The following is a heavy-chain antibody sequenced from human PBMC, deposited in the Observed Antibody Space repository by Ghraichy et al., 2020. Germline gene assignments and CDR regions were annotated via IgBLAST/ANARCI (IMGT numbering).Heavy chain of an antibody. Sequence: ASVKVSCKVSGYTLTELSMHWVRQAPGKGLEWMGGFDPEDGETIYAQKFQGRVTMTEDTSTDTACMELSSLRSEDTAVYYCATHLPHYYDSSGYYTFDYWGQGTLVTVSS. J-gene: IGHJ4*02. CDR3: ATHLPHYYDSSGYYTFDY. CDR2: FDPEDGET. V-gene: IGHV1-24*01. D-gene: IGHD3-22*01. CDR1: GYTLTELS.